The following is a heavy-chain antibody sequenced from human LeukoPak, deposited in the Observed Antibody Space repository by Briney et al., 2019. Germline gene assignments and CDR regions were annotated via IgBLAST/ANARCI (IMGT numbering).Heavy chain of an antibody. CDR1: GFTFSSYA. CDR2: ISYDGSNK. D-gene: IGHD2-15*01. Sequence: PGRSLRLSCAASGFTFSSYAMHWVRQAPGKGLEWVAVISYDGSNKYYADSVKGRFTISRDNSKNTLYLQMNSLRAEDTAVYYCARDRRYCSGGSCRRSNYSDYWGQGTLVTVSS. V-gene: IGHV3-30-3*01. CDR3: ARDRRYCSGGSCRRSNYSDY. J-gene: IGHJ4*02.